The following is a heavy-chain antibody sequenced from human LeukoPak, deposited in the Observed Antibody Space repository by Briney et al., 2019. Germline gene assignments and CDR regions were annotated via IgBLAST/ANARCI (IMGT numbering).Heavy chain of an antibody. J-gene: IGHJ4*02. Sequence: ASVKVSCKASGGTFSSYAISWVRQAPGQGLEWMGGIIPIFGTANYAQKFQGRVTITADKSTSTAYMELSSLRSEDTAVYYCARTALPGPVDTAMDPDYWGQGTLVTVSS. CDR1: GGTFSSYA. V-gene: IGHV1-69*06. CDR2: IIPIFGTA. D-gene: IGHD5-18*01. CDR3: ARTALPGPVDTAMDPDY.